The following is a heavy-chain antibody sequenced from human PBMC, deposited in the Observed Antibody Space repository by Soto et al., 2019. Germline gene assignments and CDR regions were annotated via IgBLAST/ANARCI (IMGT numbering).Heavy chain of an antibody. CDR2: IIPIFGTA. D-gene: IGHD2-15*01. CDR3: ARDSGYFSGGSLFSGWFDP. Sequence: GASVKVSCKASGGTFSSYAIGWVRQAPGQGLEWMGGIIPIFGTANYAQKFQGRVTITADESTSTAYMELSSLRSEDTAVYYCARDSGYFSGGSLFSGWFDPWGQGTLVTVSS. V-gene: IGHV1-69*13. CDR1: GGTFSSYA. J-gene: IGHJ5*02.